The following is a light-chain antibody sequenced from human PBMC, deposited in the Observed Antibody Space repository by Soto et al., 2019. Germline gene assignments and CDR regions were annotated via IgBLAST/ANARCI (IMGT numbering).Light chain of an antibody. CDR2: DVT. Sequence: QSALTQPPSASGSPGQSVTISCTGTSSDVGGYNYVSWYQQHPGKAPKLLIYDVTKRPSGVPDRFSGSKSGNTASLTVSGLQAEDEADYYCYSYAGSHNFVFGPGTKLTVL. CDR1: SSDVGGYNY. V-gene: IGLV2-8*01. J-gene: IGLJ1*01. CDR3: YSYAGSHNFV.